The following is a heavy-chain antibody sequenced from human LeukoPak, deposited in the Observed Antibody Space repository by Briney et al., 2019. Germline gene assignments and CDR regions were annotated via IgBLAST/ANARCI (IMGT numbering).Heavy chain of an antibody. CDR2: INPSGGST. Sequence: ASVKVSCKASEYPFTRYYMHWVRQAPGQGLEWMGIINPSGGSTSYAQKFQGRVTMTRDTSTSTVYMELSSLRSEDAAVYYCARDQYYDSSGYFDYCGQGTLVTVSS. J-gene: IGHJ4*02. CDR1: EYPFTRYY. V-gene: IGHV1-46*01. CDR3: ARDQYYDSSGYFDY. D-gene: IGHD3-22*01.